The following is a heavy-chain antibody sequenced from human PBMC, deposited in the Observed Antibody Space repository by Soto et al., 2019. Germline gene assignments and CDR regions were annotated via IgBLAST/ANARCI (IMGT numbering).Heavy chain of an antibody. CDR3: ARVVPGAEAWFGP. J-gene: IGHJ5*02. Sequence: ASVKFSCKTSGYTFSNYGITWVRQAPGQPLEWLGWISLYSDGTSYAQKFRGRVSMTTDTSTTTAYMELRSLRSDDTAVYYCARVVPGAEAWFGPWGQGTLVPVSS. CDR1: GYTFSNYG. V-gene: IGHV1-18*01. CDR2: ISLYSDGT.